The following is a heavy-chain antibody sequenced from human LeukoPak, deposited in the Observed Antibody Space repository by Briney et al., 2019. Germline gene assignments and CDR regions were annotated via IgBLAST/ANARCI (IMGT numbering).Heavy chain of an antibody. CDR3: ARMTYYYDSSGYSHFDY. Sequence: GGSLRLSCEASGFTFNSYEMNWVRQAPGKGLEWVSYIGSSGSAIYHADSVKGRFTISRDNAKNSLYLQMNSLRVEDTAVYYCARMTYYYDSSGYSHFDYWGQGTLVTVSS. J-gene: IGHJ4*02. CDR1: GFTFNSYE. V-gene: IGHV3-48*03. D-gene: IGHD3-22*01. CDR2: IGSSGSAI.